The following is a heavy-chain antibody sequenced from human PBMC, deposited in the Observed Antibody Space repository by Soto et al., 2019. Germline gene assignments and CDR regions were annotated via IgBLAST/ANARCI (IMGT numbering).Heavy chain of an antibody. CDR3: ARSRSGAVADSFDF. CDR2: ISKDGSSK. J-gene: IGHJ4*02. CDR1: GFIFSRYA. V-gene: IGHV3-30*04. D-gene: IGHD3-10*01. Sequence: PGGSLRLSCAASGFIFSRYAIHWVRQAPGKGLEWLAVISKDGSSKYYLDSVKGRFTISRDNSKNTVHLEINSMRDEDTALYYCARSRSGAVADSFDFWGQGTLVTVSS.